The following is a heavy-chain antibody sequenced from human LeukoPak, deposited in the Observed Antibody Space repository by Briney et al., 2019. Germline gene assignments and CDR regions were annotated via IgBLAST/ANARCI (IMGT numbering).Heavy chain of an antibody. CDR2: IYYSGST. CDR3: ALDTIGARPNFDY. CDR1: GCSISSSSYY. V-gene: IGHV4-39*01. Sequence: PSETLSLTCTVSGCSISSSSYYWGWIRQPPGKGLEWIVGIYYSGSTYYNPSLKSRVTISVDTSKNQFSLNLSSVTAADTAVYYCALDTIGARPNFDYWGQGTLVTVSS. J-gene: IGHJ4*02. D-gene: IGHD4/OR15-4a*01.